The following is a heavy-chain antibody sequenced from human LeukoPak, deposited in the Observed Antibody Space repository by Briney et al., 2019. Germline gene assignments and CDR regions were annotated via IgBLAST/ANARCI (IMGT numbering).Heavy chain of an antibody. J-gene: IGHJ4*02. CDR2: IYGDGSVA. Sequence: PGGSLRLSCAASGFTFSGYSMHWARQGSGKGLVWVSGIYGDGSVAAYADSVKGRFTISRDNAENTVYLEMNSLRAEDTAVYYCGRGHYGPDYWGQGTLVTVSS. CDR3: GRGHYGPDY. D-gene: IGHD3-22*01. CDR1: GFTFSGYS. V-gene: IGHV3-74*01.